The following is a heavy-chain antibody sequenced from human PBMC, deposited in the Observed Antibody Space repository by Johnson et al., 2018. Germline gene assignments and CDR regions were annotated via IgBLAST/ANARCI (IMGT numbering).Heavy chain of an antibody. D-gene: IGHD4-17*01. V-gene: IGHV3-72*01. J-gene: IGHJ6*03. CDR1: GFTFSDHF. CDR3: ASLVTVRYYYSMDV. CDR2: TRNKANSYTT. Sequence: EVQLVETGGGLVQPGGSLRLSCAASGFTFSDHFMDWVRQAPGKGLEWVGRTRNKANSYTTEYAASVKGRFTISRDESKNVLYLQMNSLKTGDTAVYFCASLVTVRYYYSMDVWGKGTTVTVSS.